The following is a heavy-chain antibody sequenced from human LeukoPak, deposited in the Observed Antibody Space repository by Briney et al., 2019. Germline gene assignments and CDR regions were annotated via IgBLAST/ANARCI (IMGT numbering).Heavy chain of an antibody. V-gene: IGHV4-59*01. CDR1: GGSISAYY. Sequence: SETLSLTCTFSGGSISAYYWSWIRQPPGKGLEWIGYIYNRGDTKYNPSLKSRVTISVDTSKNQLSLRLSSVTAADTAVYYCAGTPLNYYDSSGFYNSYFDYWGQGTLVIVSS. J-gene: IGHJ4*02. CDR2: IYNRGDT. CDR3: AGTPLNYYDSSGFYNSYFDY. D-gene: IGHD3-22*01.